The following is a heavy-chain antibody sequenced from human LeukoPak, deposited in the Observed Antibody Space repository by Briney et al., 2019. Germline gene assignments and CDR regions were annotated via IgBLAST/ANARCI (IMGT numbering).Heavy chain of an antibody. D-gene: IGHD6-19*01. CDR1: GASISSSSYY. Sequence: PSETLSLTCTVSGASISSSSYYWGWIRQPPGKGLEWIGGIHYTGSTYYSPSLKNRVTISVDTSKNQFSLKMSSVTAADTAVYYCERRYRSGWYDYWGQGTLVTVSS. J-gene: IGHJ4*02. CDR2: IHYTGST. CDR3: ERRYRSGWYDY. V-gene: IGHV4-39*01.